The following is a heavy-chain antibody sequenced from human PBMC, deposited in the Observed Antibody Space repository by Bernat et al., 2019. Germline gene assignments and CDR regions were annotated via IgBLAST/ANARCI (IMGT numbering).Heavy chain of an antibody. V-gene: IGHV4-34*01. CDR2: INHSGST. CDR3: ARPDCSSTICYGGSAFDI. J-gene: IGHJ3*02. CDR1: GGSFSDYN. Sequence: QVQLRQWGAGLLKPSETLSLTCAVYGGSFSDYNWSWIRQTPGKGLEWIGEINHSGSTNYNPSLKSRVTMSIDTSKSQFSLRLTSVTAADTAVYYCARPDCSSTICYGGSAFDIWGQGTMVTVCS. D-gene: IGHD2-2*01.